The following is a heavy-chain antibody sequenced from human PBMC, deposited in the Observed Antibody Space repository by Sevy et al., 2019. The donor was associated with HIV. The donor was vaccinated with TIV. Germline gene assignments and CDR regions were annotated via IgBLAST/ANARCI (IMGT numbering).Heavy chain of an antibody. CDR3: ARDGWYCSSTSCYTPFDY. CDR2: IKQDGSEK. V-gene: IGHV3-7*03. J-gene: IGHJ4*02. D-gene: IGHD2-2*02. Sequence: GGSLRLSCAASGFTFSNYWMSWVRQAPGKGLEWVANIKQDGSEKYYVDSVKGRFTISRDNAKNSLYLQMNRLRAEDTAVYYCARDGWYCSSTSCYTPFDYWGQGTLVTVSS. CDR1: GFTFSNYW.